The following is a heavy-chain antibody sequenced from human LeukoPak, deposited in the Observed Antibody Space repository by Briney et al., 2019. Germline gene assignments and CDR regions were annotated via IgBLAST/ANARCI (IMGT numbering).Heavy chain of an antibody. D-gene: IGHD5-24*01. CDR1: GYTFTGYY. CDR2: INPNSGGT. J-gene: IGHJ4*02. CDR3: ARVKRWLQFGPDY. V-gene: IGHV1-2*02. Sequence: ASVKVSCKASGYTFTGYYMHWVRQAPGQGLEWMGWINPNSGGTNYAQKFQGRVTMTRDTSISTAYMELSRLRSDDTAVYYCARVKRWLQFGPDYWGQGTLVTVSS.